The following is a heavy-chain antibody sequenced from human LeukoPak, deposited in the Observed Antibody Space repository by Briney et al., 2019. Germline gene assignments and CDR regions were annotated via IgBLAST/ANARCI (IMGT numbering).Heavy chain of an antibody. Sequence: ASVKVSCKASGGTFSSYAISWVRQAPGQGLEWMGGIIPIFGTANYAQKFQGRVTITADESTSTAYMELSSLRSEDTAVYYCVTYGDYRDFDYWGQGTLVTVSS. D-gene: IGHD4-17*01. CDR2: IIPIFGTA. V-gene: IGHV1-69*13. CDR1: GGTFSSYA. J-gene: IGHJ4*02. CDR3: VTYGDYRDFDY.